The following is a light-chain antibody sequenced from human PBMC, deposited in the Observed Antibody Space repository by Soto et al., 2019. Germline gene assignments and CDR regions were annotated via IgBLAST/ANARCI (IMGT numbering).Light chain of an antibody. V-gene: IGKV1-39*01. CDR2: GTS. CDR1: QSIGRY. Sequence: DIQMTQSPSSLSASVGDKVTITCRSSQSIGRYLNWYQQKPGKAPEVLIYGTSNLRSGVPSRFSGSRSETDFTLPISSLQVEDIATYYWQQSYNTPLTFDGGTKVQIK. CDR3: QQSYNTPLT. J-gene: IGKJ4*01.